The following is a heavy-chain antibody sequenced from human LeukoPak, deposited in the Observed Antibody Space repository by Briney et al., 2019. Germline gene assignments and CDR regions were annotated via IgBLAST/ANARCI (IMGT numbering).Heavy chain of an antibody. D-gene: IGHD2-15*01. CDR3: AKESHCSGGSCSPHFDY. J-gene: IGHJ4*02. CDR1: GFTFSSYG. Sequence: GGSLRLSCAASGFTFSSYGMHWVRQAPGKGLEGVAVIWYDGSNKYYADSVKGRLTISRDNSKNTLYLQMNSLRAEDTAVYYCAKESHCSGGSCSPHFDYWGQGTLVTVSS. V-gene: IGHV3-33*06. CDR2: IWYDGSNK.